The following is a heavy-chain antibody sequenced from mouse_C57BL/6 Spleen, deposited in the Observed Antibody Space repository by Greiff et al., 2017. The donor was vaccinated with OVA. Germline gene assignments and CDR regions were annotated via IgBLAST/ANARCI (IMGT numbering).Heavy chain of an antibody. J-gene: IGHJ3*01. CDR3: ARGIYYDYDWFAY. D-gene: IGHD2-4*01. CDR2: LLPGSGST. V-gene: IGHV1-9*01. Sequence: VQLQQSGAELMKPGASVKLSCKATGYTFTGYWIEWVKQRPGHGLEWIGALLPGSGSTNYNEKFKGKATFTADTSSNTAYMQLSSLTTEDSAIYYCARGIYYDYDWFAYWGQGTLVTVSA. CDR1: GYTFTGYW.